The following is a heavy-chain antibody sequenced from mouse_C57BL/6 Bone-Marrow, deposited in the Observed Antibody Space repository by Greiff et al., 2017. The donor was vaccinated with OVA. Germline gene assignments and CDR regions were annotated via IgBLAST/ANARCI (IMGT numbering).Heavy chain of an antibody. Sequence: ESGPGLVKPSQSLSLTCSVTGYSITSGYYWNWIRQFPGNKLEWMGYISYDGSNNYNPSLKNRISITRDTSKNQFFLKLNSVTTEDTATYYCARGGDVAYWGQGTLVTVSA. CDR2: ISYDGSN. J-gene: IGHJ3*01. CDR1: GYSITSGYY. V-gene: IGHV3-6*01. CDR3: ARGGDVAY. D-gene: IGHD3-3*01.